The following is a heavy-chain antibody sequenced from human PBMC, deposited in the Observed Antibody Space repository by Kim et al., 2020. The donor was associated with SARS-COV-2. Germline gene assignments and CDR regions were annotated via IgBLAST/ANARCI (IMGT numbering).Heavy chain of an antibody. J-gene: IGHJ5*02. CDR2: INPSGGST. D-gene: IGHD3-10*01. V-gene: IGHV1-46*03. CDR1: GYTFTSSQ. Sequence: ASVKVSCKASGYTFTSSQIQWVRQAPGQGLEWMGIINPSGGSTIYAQKLQGRVTMTRDTSTGTVYMELSSLRSEDTALYYCARGTWGGGGWGYGSGQYNRFDPWGQGTLVTVSS. CDR3: ARGTWGGGGWGYGSGQYNRFDP.